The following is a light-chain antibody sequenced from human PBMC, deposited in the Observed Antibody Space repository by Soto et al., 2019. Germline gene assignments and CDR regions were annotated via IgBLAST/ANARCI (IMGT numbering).Light chain of an antibody. CDR3: QQYKWLPET. V-gene: IGKV3-15*01. J-gene: IGKJ1*01. Sequence: DIVMTQSPATLSVSPGEGATLSCRASQSVTIDLAWYQQKPGQAPRLLIYDASTRATGIPTRFRGSGSGTDFTLTISSLQSEDFAVYYCQQYKWLPETSGQGTKVDIK. CDR1: QSVTID. CDR2: DAS.